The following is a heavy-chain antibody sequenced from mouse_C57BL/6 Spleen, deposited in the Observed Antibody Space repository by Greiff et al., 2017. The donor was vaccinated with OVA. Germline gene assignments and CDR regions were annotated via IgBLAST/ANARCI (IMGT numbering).Heavy chain of an antibody. CDR2: INPNNGGT. D-gene: IGHD1-1*01. V-gene: IGHV1-26*01. CDR1: GYTFTDYY. Sequence: VQLQQSGPELVKPGASVKISCKASGYTFTDYYMNWVKQSHGKSLEWIGDINPNNGGTRYNQKFKGKATLTVDKSSSTAYMELRSLTSEDSAVYYCARRNYYGSRYYFDYWGQGTTLTVSS. J-gene: IGHJ2*01. CDR3: ARRNYYGSRYYFDY.